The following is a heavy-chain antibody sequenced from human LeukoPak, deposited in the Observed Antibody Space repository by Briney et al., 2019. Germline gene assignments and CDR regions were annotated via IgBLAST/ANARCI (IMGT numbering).Heavy chain of an antibody. CDR3: ARARGYSYGYDY. CDR1: GYSFNAYY. J-gene: IGHJ4*02. CDR2: INPNSGAT. Sequence: ASVKVSCKASGYSFNAYYIHWVRQAPGQGLEWMGWINPNSGATTYAQKFQGSVTMTGDTSIITAYMELSSLRSDDTAVYYCARARGYSYGYDYWAQGTLVTVSS. D-gene: IGHD5-18*01. V-gene: IGHV1-2*02.